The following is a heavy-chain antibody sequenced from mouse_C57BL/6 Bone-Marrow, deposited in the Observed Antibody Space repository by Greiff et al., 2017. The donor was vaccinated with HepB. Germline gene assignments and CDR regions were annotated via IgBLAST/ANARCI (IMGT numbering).Heavy chain of an antibody. CDR2: INPSTGGT. V-gene: IGHV1-42*01. CDR3: ARRYYPWFAY. D-gene: IGHD1-1*02. Sequence: VHVKQSGPELVKPGASVKISCKASGYSFTGYYMNWVKQSPEKSLEWIGEINPSTGGTTYNQKFKAKATLTVDKSSSTAYMQLKSLTSEDSAVYYCARRYYPWFAYWGQGSLVTVSA. CDR1: GYSFTGYY. J-gene: IGHJ3*01.